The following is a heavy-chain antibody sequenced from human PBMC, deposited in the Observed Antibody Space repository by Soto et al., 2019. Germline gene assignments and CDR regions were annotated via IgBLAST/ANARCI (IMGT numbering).Heavy chain of an antibody. V-gene: IGHV1-8*01. J-gene: IGHJ4*02. CDR3: ARETDTSMVDY. D-gene: IGHD5-18*01. CDR1: GYNFSAYY. CDR2: LHPRNGQT. Sequence: QVQLVQSGAEVKKPGASVKVSCQTSGYNFSAYYFNWVRQAAGQGPEWMGWLHPRNGQTGYVQKFRGRVTMTRDTSIATVYLELSRLTYEDTAIYFCARETDTSMVDYWGQGTLVTVSS.